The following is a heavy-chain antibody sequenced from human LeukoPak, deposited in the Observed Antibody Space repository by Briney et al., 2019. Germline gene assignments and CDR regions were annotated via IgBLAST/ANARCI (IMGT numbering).Heavy chain of an antibody. CDR3: ARGIYGDYGLGY. V-gene: IGHV4-61*02. Sequence: SETLSLTCTVSGGSISSGDYYWSWIRQPAGKGLEWIGRIYTSGSTYYNPSLKSRITISVDTSENQFFLKLSSVTAADTAVYFCARGIYGDYGLGYWGQGTLVTVSS. J-gene: IGHJ4*02. CDR1: GGSISSGDYY. CDR2: IYTSGST. D-gene: IGHD2-21*01.